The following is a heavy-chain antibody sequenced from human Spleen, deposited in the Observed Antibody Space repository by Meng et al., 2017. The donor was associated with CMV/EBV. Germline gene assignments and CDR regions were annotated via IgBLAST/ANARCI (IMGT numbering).Heavy chain of an antibody. D-gene: IGHD1-26*01. CDR2: ISTSVSYI. J-gene: IGHJ6*02. CDR1: GFIFSSYT. V-gene: IGHV3-21*01. Sequence: GESLKISCAASGFIFSSYTLNWVRQAPGKGLEWVSSISTSVSYIYYADSVKGRFTISRDNAKKSLYLQMNSLRAEDTAVYYCAREAVGATGDPARYYYNMDVWGQGTTVTVSS. CDR3: AREAVGATGDPARYYYNMDV.